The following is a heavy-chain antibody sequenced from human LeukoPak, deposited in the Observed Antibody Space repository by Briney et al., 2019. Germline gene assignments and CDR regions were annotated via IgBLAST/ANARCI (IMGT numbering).Heavy chain of an antibody. CDR2: ISYDGSNK. V-gene: IGHV3-30*03. Sequence: PGRSLRLSCAASGFTFSSYGMHWVRQAPGKGLEWVAVISYDGSNKYYADSVKGRFTISRDNSKNTLYLQMNSLRAEDTAVYYCVGLGENYWGQGTLVTVSS. CDR3: VGLGENY. J-gene: IGHJ4*02. CDR1: GFTFSSYG. D-gene: IGHD3-10*01.